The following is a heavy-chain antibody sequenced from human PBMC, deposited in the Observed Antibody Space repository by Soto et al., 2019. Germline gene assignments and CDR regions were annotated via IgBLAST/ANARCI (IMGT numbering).Heavy chain of an antibody. J-gene: IGHJ6*02. CDR2: INHCGST. D-gene: IGHD3-3*01. CDR1: GGSFSGYY. CDR3: ARGPLITIFGVVTPYYYYGMDV. Sequence: SETLSLTCAVYGGSFSGYYWSWIRQPPGKGLEWIGEINHCGSTNYNPSLKSRVTISVDTSKNQFSLKLSSVTAADTAVYYCARGPLITIFGVVTPYYYYGMDVWGQGTTVTVSS. V-gene: IGHV4-34*01.